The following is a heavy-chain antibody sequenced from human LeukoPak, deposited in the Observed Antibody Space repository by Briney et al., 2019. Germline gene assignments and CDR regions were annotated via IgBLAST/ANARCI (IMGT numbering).Heavy chain of an antibody. CDR1: GVTFSSYG. V-gene: IGHV3-33*06. CDR2: IWYDGSNK. CDR3: AKFSVVVAAFDY. J-gene: IGHJ4*02. Sequence: GWSLGISCAAAGVTFSSYGMDWVRQDPGKKREQAAEIWYDGSNKYYADSVKGRFTISRDNSKNTLYLQMNSLRAEDTAVYYCAKFSVVVAAFDYWGQGTLVTVSS. D-gene: IGHD2-15*01.